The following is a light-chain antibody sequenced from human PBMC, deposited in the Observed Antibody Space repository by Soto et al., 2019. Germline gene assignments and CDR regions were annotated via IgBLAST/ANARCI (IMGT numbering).Light chain of an antibody. CDR2: DAS. CDR3: QQYNKWPPT. CDR1: QSVSSN. V-gene: IGKV3-15*01. Sequence: EIVMTQSPATLSVSPGERATLSCRASQSVSSNLAWYQHKIGQAPRLLIYDASTRATGIPARFSGSGSGADFTLTINSLQSEDFTVYYCQQYNKWPPTFGQGTKVDI. J-gene: IGKJ1*01.